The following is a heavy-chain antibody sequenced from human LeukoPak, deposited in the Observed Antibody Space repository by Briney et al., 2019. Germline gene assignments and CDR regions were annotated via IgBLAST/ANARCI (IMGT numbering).Heavy chain of an antibody. J-gene: IGHJ2*01. CDR3: ARNYCSAGRCYWYFDL. D-gene: IGHD2-15*01. Sequence: SETLSLTCAVSSVSISSSHWRSWVRQPPGAGLGWIGEIYQSGSSNYNPSLKSRVTISIDKSKNQFSLKLNSVTVADTAVYYCARNYCSAGRCYWYFDLWGRGTLVTVSS. CDR1: SVSISSSHW. CDR2: IYQSGSS. V-gene: IGHV4-4*02.